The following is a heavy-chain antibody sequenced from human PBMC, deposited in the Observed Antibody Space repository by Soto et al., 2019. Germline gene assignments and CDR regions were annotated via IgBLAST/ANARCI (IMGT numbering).Heavy chain of an antibody. D-gene: IGHD3-3*01. V-gene: IGHV4-31*11. Sequence: QVQLQESGPGLVKPSQTLSLTCAVSGGSISSGGYYWSWIRQHPGKGLEWIGYIYYSGSTHYNPSLKSRVTISVDTAKNQFSLNLSSVTDADTGVYYCARDPNPIFDTWGQGILVTVSS. CDR1: GGSISSGGYY. CDR3: ARDPNPIFDT. J-gene: IGHJ5*02. CDR2: IYYSGST.